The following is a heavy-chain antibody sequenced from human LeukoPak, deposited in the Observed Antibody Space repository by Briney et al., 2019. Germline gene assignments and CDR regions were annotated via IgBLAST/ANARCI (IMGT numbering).Heavy chain of an antibody. D-gene: IGHD3-9*01. CDR1: GLTFSSYA. V-gene: IGHV3-23*01. CDR2: ISGSSGHT. Sequence: GGSLRLSCAASGLTFSSYAMSWVRQAPGKGLEWVSAISGSSGHTYYADSVKGRFTISRDNSKNTLYLQMNSLRAEDTAVYYCARGPPDYDILTGPMMIDYWGQGTLVTVSS. CDR3: ARGPPDYDILTGPMMIDY. J-gene: IGHJ4*02.